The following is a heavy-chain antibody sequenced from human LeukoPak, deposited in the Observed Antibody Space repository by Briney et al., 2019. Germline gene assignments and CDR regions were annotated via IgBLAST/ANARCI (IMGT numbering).Heavy chain of an antibody. CDR1: GGSISSGDYY. Sequence: SETLSLTCTVSGGSISSGDYYWSWIRQPPGKGLEWIGYIYYSGSTYYNPSLKSRVTISVDTSKNQFSLKLSSVTAADTAVYYCACLGGQYYGSGGYYSDAFDIWGQGTMVTVSS. J-gene: IGHJ3*02. V-gene: IGHV4-30-4*01. CDR2: IYYSGST. D-gene: IGHD3-10*01. CDR3: ACLGGQYYGSGGYYSDAFDI.